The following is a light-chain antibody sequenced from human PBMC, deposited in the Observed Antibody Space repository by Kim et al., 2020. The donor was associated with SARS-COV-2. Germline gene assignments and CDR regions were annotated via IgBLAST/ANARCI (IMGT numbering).Light chain of an antibody. CDR1: QSVNNNY. CDR3: QQYGSSPYT. CDR2: GAS. Sequence: EIVLTQSPGTLSLSPGERATLSCRASQSVNNNYLAWYQQKPGQAPRILIYGASSRATGIPDRFSGSGSGTDFTLTISRLEPEDFAVYYCQQYGSSPYTFGQGTKLEI. V-gene: IGKV3-20*01. J-gene: IGKJ2*01.